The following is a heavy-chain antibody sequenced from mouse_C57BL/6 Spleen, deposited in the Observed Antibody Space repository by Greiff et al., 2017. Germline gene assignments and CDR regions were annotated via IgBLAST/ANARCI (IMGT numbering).Heavy chain of an antibody. D-gene: IGHD1-1*01. V-gene: IGHV1-81*01. J-gene: IGHJ3*01. Sequence: QVQLQQSGAELARPGASVKLSCKASGYTFTSYGISWVKQRTGQGLEWIGEIYPRSGNTYYNEKFKGKATLTAEKSSSTAYMELRSLTSEDSAVYFCAPYYYCSSPWFAYWGQGTLVTVSA. CDR3: APYYYCSSPWFAY. CDR1: GYTFTSYG. CDR2: IYPRSGNT.